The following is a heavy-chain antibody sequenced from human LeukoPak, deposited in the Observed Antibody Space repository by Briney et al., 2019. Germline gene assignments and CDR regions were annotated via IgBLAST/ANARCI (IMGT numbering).Heavy chain of an antibody. CDR2: ISRSGDTT. Sequence: GGSLRLSCAASEFTFSSYAMTWVRQAPGKGLEWVSGISRSGDTTYHADSVKGRFTISRDNSKSTLYLQMNSLRGEDTAVYYCARGNPNRNALDLWGQGTMVTISS. CDR1: EFTFSSYA. J-gene: IGHJ3*01. D-gene: IGHD1-14*01. CDR3: ARGNPNRNALDL. V-gene: IGHV3-23*01.